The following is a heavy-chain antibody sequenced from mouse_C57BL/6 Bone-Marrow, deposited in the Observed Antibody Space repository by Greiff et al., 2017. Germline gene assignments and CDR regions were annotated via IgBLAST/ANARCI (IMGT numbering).Heavy chain of an antibody. D-gene: IGHD1-1*01. CDR1: GFTFSSYG. J-gene: IGHJ2*01. Sequence: EVMLVEPGGDLVKPGGSLKLSCAASGFTFSSYGMSWVRQTPDKRLEWVATISTCGSYTYYPHSVKGRFTISIDNAKNTLYLQLSRLQSEDTAMYYCARLSNTVVAKGFDYWGQGTTLTVSS. CDR2: ISTCGSYT. V-gene: IGHV5-6*01. CDR3: ARLSNTVVAKGFDY.